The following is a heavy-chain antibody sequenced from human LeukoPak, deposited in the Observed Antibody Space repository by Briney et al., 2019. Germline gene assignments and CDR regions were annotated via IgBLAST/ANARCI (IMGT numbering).Heavy chain of an antibody. V-gene: IGHV3-30-3*01. CDR1: GFTFSTYV. Sequence: AGRSLRLSRAASGFTFSTYVMHWVRQAPGKGLDWVAVISADGNNQYYADSVKGRFSISRDNSKNTLYLQMNSLRSEDTAVYYCARDNSMGDSAWWFDPWGQGTLVTVSS. J-gene: IGHJ5*02. CDR3: ARDNSMGDSAWWFDP. D-gene: IGHD5-12*01. CDR2: ISADGNNQ.